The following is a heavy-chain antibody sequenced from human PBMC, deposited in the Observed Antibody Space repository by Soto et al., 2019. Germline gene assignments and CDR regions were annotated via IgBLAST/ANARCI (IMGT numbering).Heavy chain of an antibody. CDR3: ATAGNYSFDN. Sequence: QTGGSLRLSCAASAFSFSTSWMHWVRQAPGEGLVWVSRINPDGRTINYADSVKGRFTISRDNAKNTLYLQMNILRVEDTAVYFCATAGNYSFDNWGLGTLVTVYS. D-gene: IGHD4-4*01. CDR1: AFSFSTSW. V-gene: IGHV3-74*01. J-gene: IGHJ4*02. CDR2: INPDGRTI.